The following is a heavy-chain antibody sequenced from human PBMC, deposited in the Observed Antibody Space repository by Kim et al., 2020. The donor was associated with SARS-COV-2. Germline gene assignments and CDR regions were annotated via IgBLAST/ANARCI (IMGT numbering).Heavy chain of an antibody. CDR3: ARKPVLWFGDQFNWFDP. J-gene: IGHJ5*02. D-gene: IGHD3-10*01. CDR2: IYHSGST. Sequence: SETLSLTCAVSGGSISSSNWWSWVRQPPGKGLEWIGEIYHSGSTNYNPSLKSRVTISVDKSKNQFSLKLSSVTAADTAVYYCARKPVLWFGDQFNWFDPWGQGTLVTVSS. CDR1: GGSISSSNW. V-gene: IGHV4-4*02.